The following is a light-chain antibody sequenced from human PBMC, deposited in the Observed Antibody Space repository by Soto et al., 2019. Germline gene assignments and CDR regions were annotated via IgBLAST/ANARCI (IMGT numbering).Light chain of an antibody. Sequence: PGERASLSCRASESISGRYLAWYQQKPGQAPRLLIYDASSRATGIPDRFSSSGSGTDFILTISRLEPEAFAVYYCQQYGSSPLTFGGGTKVEIK. CDR2: DAS. CDR3: QQYGSSPLT. V-gene: IGKV3-20*01. J-gene: IGKJ4*01. CDR1: ESISGRY.